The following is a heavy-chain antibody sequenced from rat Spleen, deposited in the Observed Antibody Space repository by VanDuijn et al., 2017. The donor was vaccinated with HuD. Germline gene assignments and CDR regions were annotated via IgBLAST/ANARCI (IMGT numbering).Heavy chain of an antibody. V-gene: IGHV5S10*01. D-gene: IGHD1-1*01. CDR1: GFTFSDYN. CDR3: ATQGGQWWLDY. CDR2: IIYDGSRT. Sequence: EVQLVESGGGLVQPGRSLKLSCAASGFTFSDYNMAWVRQAPKKGLEWVATIIYDGSRTYYRDSVKGRFTISRVNAKSTLYLQMDSLRSEDTATYYCATQGGQWWLDYWGQGVMVTVSS. J-gene: IGHJ2*01.